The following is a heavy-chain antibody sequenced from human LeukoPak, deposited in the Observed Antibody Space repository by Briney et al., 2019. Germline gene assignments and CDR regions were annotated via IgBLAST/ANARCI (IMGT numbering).Heavy chain of an antibody. Sequence: GGSLRLSCVASGFSFSKYGMHWVRQAPGKGLQWLAIIWYDGHNKYYADSVKGRFTISRDNSKNTLFLEMNDLKAEDTAVYSCAREWGLIAVAGGPGYWGQGTLVTVSS. D-gene: IGHD2-21*01. CDR2: IWYDGHNK. J-gene: IGHJ4*02. CDR3: AREWGLIAVAGGPGY. V-gene: IGHV3-33*01. CDR1: GFSFSKYG.